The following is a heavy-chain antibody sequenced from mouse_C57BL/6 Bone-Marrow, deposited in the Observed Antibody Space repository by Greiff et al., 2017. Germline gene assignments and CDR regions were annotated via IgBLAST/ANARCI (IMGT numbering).Heavy chain of an antibody. CDR1: GYTFSSYW. CDR3: ASGDYGSSPYAMDY. Sequence: QVQLQQPGAELVKPGASVKMSCKASGYTFSSYWITWVKQRPGQGLEWIGDIYPGSGSTNYNEKFKSKATLTVDTSSSTAYMQLSSLTSEDSAVYYCASGDYGSSPYAMDYWGQGTSVTVSS. CDR2: IYPGSGST. J-gene: IGHJ4*01. D-gene: IGHD1-1*01. V-gene: IGHV1-55*01.